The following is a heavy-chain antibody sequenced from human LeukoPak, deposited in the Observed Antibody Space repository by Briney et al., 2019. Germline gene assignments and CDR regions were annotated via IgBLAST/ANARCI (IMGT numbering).Heavy chain of an antibody. J-gene: IGHJ4*02. D-gene: IGHD3-10*01. CDR2: IWNDGSNK. Sequence: GGSLRLSCVAPGFMFSVYGMHWVRQAPGKGLEWVAVIWNDGSNKYYADSVKGRFTISRDNSKNTLYLQMNSLRAEDTAVYSCARASGPFDYWGQGTLVTVSS. CDR1: GFMFSVYG. CDR3: ARASGPFDY. V-gene: IGHV3-33*01.